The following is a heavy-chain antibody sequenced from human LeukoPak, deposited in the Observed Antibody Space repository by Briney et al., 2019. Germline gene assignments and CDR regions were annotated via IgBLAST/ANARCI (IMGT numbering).Heavy chain of an antibody. D-gene: IGHD3-22*01. CDR1: GFTFDDYA. J-gene: IGHJ4*02. V-gene: IGHV3-9*01. Sequence: GGSLRLSCAASGFTFDDYAMHWVRQAPGKGLEWVSGISWNSGSIGYADAVEGRFTISRDNAKNSLYLQMNSLRAEDTALYYCAKGTYDSSGYYYFDYWGQGTLVTVSS. CDR3: AKGTYDSSGYYYFDY. CDR2: ISWNSGSI.